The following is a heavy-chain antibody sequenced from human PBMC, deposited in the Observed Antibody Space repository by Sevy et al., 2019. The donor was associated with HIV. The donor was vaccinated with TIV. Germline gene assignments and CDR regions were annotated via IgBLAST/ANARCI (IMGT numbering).Heavy chain of an antibody. V-gene: IGHV3-20*01. J-gene: IGHJ6*03. CDR2: INWNGGST. CDR3: ARDGRDSSSWYESAYYYYYYMDV. D-gene: IGHD6-13*01. Sequence: GESLKISCAASGFTFDDYGMSWVRQAPGKGLEWVSGINWNGGSTGYADSVKGRFTISRDNAKNSLYLQMNSLRAEDTALYHCARDGRDSSSWYESAYYYYYYMDVWGKGTTVTVSS. CDR1: GFTFDDYG.